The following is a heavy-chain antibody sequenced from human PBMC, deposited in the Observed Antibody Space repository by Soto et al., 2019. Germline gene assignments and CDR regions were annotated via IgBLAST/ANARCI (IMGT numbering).Heavy chain of an antibody. CDR3: AKDDRIAAAVNWFDP. Sequence: PSETLSLTCTVSGGSISSSYWSWIRQPPGKGLEWLAYIYDDGSANYNPSLKSRATISLDMSKNQFSLKLTSVTAADTAVYYCAKDDRIAAAVNWFDPWGQGTLVTVSS. D-gene: IGHD6-13*01. V-gene: IGHV4-59*01. CDR1: GGSISSSY. J-gene: IGHJ5*02. CDR2: IYDDGSA.